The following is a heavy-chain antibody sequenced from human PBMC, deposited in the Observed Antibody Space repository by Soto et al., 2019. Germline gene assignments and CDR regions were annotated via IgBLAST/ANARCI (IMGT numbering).Heavy chain of an antibody. V-gene: IGHV1-3*01. D-gene: IGHD1-26*01. CDR1: GGTFSSYA. CDR2: INAGNGNT. J-gene: IGHJ6*02. CDR3: ARVWEPAWYVMDV. Sequence: GASVKVSCKASGGTFSSYAISWVRHAPGQRLEWMGWINAGNGNTKYSQKFQGRVTITRDTSASTAYMELSSLRSEDTAVYYCARVWEPAWYVMDVWGQGTTVTVSS.